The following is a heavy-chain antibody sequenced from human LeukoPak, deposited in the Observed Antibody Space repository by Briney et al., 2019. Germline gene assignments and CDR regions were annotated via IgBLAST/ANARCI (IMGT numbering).Heavy chain of an antibody. D-gene: IGHD3-10*01. CDR1: GYTFTSYY. CDR3: ARDLGSFFSDY. V-gene: IGHV1-46*01. CDR2: INPSGGST. Sequence: GASVKVSCKASGYTFTSYYMHWVRQAPGQGLEWMGIINPSGGSTSYAQKFQGRVTMTRDTSTSTVYMELSSLRSEDAAVYYCARDLGSFFSDYWGQGTLVTVSS. J-gene: IGHJ4*02.